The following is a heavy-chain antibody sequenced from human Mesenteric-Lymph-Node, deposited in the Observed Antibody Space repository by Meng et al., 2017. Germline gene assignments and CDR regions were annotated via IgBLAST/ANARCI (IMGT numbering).Heavy chain of an antibody. V-gene: IGHV1-24*01. Sequence: ASVKVSCKVSGYTLTELSMHWVRQAPGKGLEWMGGFDPEDGETIYAQKFQGRVTMTEDTSTDTAYMELSSLRSEDTAVYYCARAAYYYDSSGPTGVSFDYWGQGTLVTVSS. CDR1: GYTLTELS. CDR2: FDPEDGET. D-gene: IGHD3-22*01. J-gene: IGHJ4*02. CDR3: ARAAYYYDSSGPTGVSFDY.